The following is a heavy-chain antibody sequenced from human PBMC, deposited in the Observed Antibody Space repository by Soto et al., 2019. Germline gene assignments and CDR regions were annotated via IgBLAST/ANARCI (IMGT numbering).Heavy chain of an antibody. CDR1: GYTFTSYA. D-gene: IGHD6-19*01. CDR3: ARASRAVAGKSFFDY. J-gene: IGHJ4*02. Sequence: QVQLVQSGAEVKKPGASVKVSCKASGYTFTSYAMHWVRQAPGQRLEWMGWINAGNGNTKYSQKFQGRVTITKDTTASTAHMELSSLKSQDTAVYYCARASRAVAGKSFFDYWGQGTLVTVSS. V-gene: IGHV1-3*01. CDR2: INAGNGNT.